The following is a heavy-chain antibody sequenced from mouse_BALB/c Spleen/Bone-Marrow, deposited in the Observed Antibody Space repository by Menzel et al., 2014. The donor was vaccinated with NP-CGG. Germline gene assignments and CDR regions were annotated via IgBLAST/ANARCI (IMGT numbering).Heavy chain of an antibody. D-gene: IGHD2-1*01. CDR3: ARQNGNYGYYYAMDY. CDR1: GFTFSSYG. Sequence: DVKLQESGGGLVKPGGSLKLSRAASGFTFSSYGMSWVRQTPEKRLEWVATISGGGSYTYYPDSVKGRFTISRDNAKNNLYLQMSSLRSEDTALYYCARQNGNYGYYYAMDYWGQGTSVTVSS. J-gene: IGHJ4*01. CDR2: ISGGGSYT. V-gene: IGHV5-9-2*01.